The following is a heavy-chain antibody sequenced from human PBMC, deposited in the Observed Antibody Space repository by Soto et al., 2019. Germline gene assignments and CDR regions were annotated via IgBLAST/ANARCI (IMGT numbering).Heavy chain of an antibody. J-gene: IGHJ6*02. V-gene: IGHV4-31*03. D-gene: IGHD3-10*01. CDR2: IYYSGST. Sequence: SETLSLTCTVSGGSISSGGYYWSWIRQHPGKGLEWIGYIYYSGSTYYNPSLKSRVTISVDTSKNQFSLKLSSVTAADTAVYYCARDNKVRGGSGNGSLYYYYYGMDVWGQGTTVTVSS. CDR1: GGSISSGGYY. CDR3: ARDNKVRGGSGNGSLYYYYYGMDV.